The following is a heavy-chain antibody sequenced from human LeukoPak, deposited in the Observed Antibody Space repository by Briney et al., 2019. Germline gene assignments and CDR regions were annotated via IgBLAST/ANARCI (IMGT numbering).Heavy chain of an antibody. CDR3: ARGRELEYYYYMDV. CDR2: IYSGGST. J-gene: IGHJ6*03. CDR1: GFTVSSNY. V-gene: IGHV3-53*01. Sequence: GVSLRLSCAASGFTVSSNYMSWVRQAPGKGLEWVSVIYSGGSTYYADSVKGRFTISRDNSKNTLYLQMNSLRAEDTAVYYCARGRELEYYYYMDVWGKGTTVTVSS. D-gene: IGHD1-26*01.